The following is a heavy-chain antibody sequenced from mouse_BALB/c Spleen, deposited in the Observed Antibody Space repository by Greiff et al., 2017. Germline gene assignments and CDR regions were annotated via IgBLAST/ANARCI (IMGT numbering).Heavy chain of an antibody. CDR1: GYTFTSYW. Sequence: QVQLQQSGPELVRPGASVKMSCKASGYTFTSYWMYWVKQRPGQGLGWIGIIDPSNSETRFNQKFKDKATLNVDKSSNTAYMQLSSLTSEDSAVYYCAKGESTMILFDYWGQGTTLTVSS. V-gene: IGHV1-61*01. D-gene: IGHD2-4*01. CDR2: IDPSNSET. J-gene: IGHJ2*01. CDR3: AKGESTMILFDY.